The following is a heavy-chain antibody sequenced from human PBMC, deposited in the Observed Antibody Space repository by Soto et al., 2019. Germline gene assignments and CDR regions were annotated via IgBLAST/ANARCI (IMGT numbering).Heavy chain of an antibody. CDR1: GFTFSSYN. J-gene: IGHJ2*01. D-gene: IGHD4-4*01. Sequence: GGSLRLSCVASGFTFSSYNMNWARQAPGEGLQWVSSISPGGSHRFYSDSVNGRFTISRDNAKNSLYLQMNSLRAEDTAVYYCARDGYSLYDVWGRGTRVTVSS. CDR3: ARDGYSLYDV. CDR2: ISPGGSHR. V-gene: IGHV3-21*01.